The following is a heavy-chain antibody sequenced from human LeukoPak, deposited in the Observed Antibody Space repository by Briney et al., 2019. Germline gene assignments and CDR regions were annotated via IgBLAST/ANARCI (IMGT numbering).Heavy chain of an antibody. J-gene: IGHJ3*02. Sequence: GGSLRLSCAASGFTFRNYWMTWVRQAPGKGLEWVANIKLDGSEKYYVDSVKGRFTISSDNADNSVYLQMNSPRAEDTAVYICARAGQFPYAFDMWGQGTMVTVSA. CDR1: GFTFRNYW. D-gene: IGHD6-19*01. V-gene: IGHV3-7*01. CDR3: ARAGQFPYAFDM. CDR2: IKLDGSEK.